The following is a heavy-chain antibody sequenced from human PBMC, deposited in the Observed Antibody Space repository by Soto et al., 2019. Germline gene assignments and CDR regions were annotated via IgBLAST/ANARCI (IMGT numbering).Heavy chain of an antibody. D-gene: IGHD3-10*01. CDR2: ISGSGGTT. CDR1: GFTFSSYA. Sequence: EVQLLESGGGLVQPGGSLRLSCAASGFTFSSYAMSWVRQAPGKGLEWVPAISGSGGTTYYADSVKGRFTISRDNSKNTLYLQMNSLRAEDTAVYYCARTYYYGSGSYPRFDPWGQGTLVTVSS. CDR3: ARTYYYGSGSYPRFDP. V-gene: IGHV3-23*01. J-gene: IGHJ5*02.